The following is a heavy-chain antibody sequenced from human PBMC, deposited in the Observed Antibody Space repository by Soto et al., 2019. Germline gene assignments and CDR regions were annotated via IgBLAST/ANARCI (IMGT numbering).Heavy chain of an antibody. D-gene: IGHD1-26*01. V-gene: IGHV4-59*12. CDR3: ARERVGHSAMDV. J-gene: IGHJ6*02. Sequence: QVQLPESGPGLVKPSETLSLMCTVSGGSITNYYWSWIRQSPAKGLEWIGYVSDSGSNKYNPSLKSRVTISVYTSKNQCSLKLTSLTAADTAVYYCARERVGHSAMDVWGQGTTVTVSS. CDR1: GGSITNYY. CDR2: VSDSGSN.